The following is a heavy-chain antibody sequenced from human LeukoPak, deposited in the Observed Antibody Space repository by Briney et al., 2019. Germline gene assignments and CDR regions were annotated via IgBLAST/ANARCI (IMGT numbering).Heavy chain of an antibody. CDR2: ISTGGDRA. Sequence: PGGSLRLSCAASGFTFSNYPMDWVRQAPGKGLEWVSAISTGGDRAYYADSVKGRFTISRDNSKNTLYLQMNSLRVEDTAVYYCVKGVWGSQGGGFDIWGQGTKVTVSS. V-gene: IGHV3-23*01. CDR3: VKGVWGSQGGGFDI. J-gene: IGHJ3*02. CDR1: GFTFSNYP. D-gene: IGHD3-16*01.